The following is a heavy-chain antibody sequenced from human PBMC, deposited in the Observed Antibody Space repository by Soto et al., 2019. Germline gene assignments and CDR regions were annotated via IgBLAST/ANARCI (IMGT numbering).Heavy chain of an antibody. V-gene: IGHV3-23*01. CDR3: AKRHTTVATPANYFDY. CDR2: IVSGGTT. Sequence: GSLRLSWGASGFTFSDYTMNWVRQAPGKGLDWVSAIVSGGTTYYADSVKGRFTIFRDDSTNTLYLQMNNLRAEDTALYYCAKRHTTVATPANYFDYWGQGTLVTVSS. D-gene: IGHD1-1*01. CDR1: GFTFSDYT. J-gene: IGHJ4*02.